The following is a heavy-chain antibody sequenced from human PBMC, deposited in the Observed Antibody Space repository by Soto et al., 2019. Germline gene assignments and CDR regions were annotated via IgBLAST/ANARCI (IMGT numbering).Heavy chain of an antibody. Sequence: VGSLRLCCEASGFSFSDHGMSWVRQARGKGLEWVSVTSGSGGTTYYVDSVKGRFTISRDNSKNTPYLQMNSLRVEDTAVYYCAKTSKTTILTVYDVWGRGTTVTVSS. V-gene: IGHV3-23*01. D-gene: IGHD3-9*01. CDR3: AKTSKTTILTVYDV. J-gene: IGHJ6*02. CDR2: TSGSGGTT. CDR1: GFSFSDHG.